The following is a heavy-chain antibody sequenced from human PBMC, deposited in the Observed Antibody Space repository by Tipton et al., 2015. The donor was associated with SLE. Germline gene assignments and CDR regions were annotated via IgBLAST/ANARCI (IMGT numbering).Heavy chain of an antibody. Sequence: TLSLTCTVSGVSISGRDHHWGWIRQPPGKGLEWIGSVSHNGVIAYNPSLKSRVTISVDKSKNQFFLKVTSVTAADTAVYYCARGVGGRSLDWFDPWGQGILVTVSS. CDR2: VSHNGVI. CDR1: GVSISGRDHH. D-gene: IGHD1-26*01. V-gene: IGHV4-39*07. CDR3: ARGVGGRSLDWFDP. J-gene: IGHJ5*02.